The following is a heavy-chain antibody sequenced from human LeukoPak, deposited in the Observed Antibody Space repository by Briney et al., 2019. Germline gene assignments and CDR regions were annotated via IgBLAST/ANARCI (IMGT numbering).Heavy chain of an antibody. CDR1: GYTFTGYY. Sequence: GASVKVSCKASGYTFTGYYMHWVRQAPGQGLEWMGRINPNSGGTNYAQKFQGRVTTTRDTSISTAYMELSRLRSDDTAVYYCARGMFIGKYDYVWGSYRHHDAFDIWGQGTMVTVSS. V-gene: IGHV1-2*06. D-gene: IGHD3-16*02. CDR3: ARGMFIGKYDYVWGSYRHHDAFDI. CDR2: INPNSGGT. J-gene: IGHJ3*02.